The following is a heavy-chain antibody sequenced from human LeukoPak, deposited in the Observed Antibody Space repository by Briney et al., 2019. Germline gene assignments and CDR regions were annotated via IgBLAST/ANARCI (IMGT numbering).Heavy chain of an antibody. D-gene: IGHD5-18*01. J-gene: IGHJ4*02. CDR3: AKGGNATLISGYSYGPNPVSGEYYFDY. CDR2: TNSSSRYK. V-gene: IGHV3-21*01. CDR1: GFTFSCFR. Sequence: GYLTLYSAASGFTFSCFRMDRHPPAPGHGLVGVSYTNSSSRYKYHAVPVKGRITISRDNSKNTLYLQMNRLRAEDTAVYYCAKGGNATLISGYSYGPNPVSGEYYFDYWGQGTLVTVSS.